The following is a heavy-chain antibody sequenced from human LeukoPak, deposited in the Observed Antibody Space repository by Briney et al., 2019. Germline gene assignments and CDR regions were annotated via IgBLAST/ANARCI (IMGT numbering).Heavy chain of an antibody. J-gene: IGHJ4*02. D-gene: IGHD2-15*01. CDR2: IYYSGST. Sequence: SETLSLTSTVSGGSISSYYLSWIRQPPGKGLEWIGFIYYSGSTNYNPSLKSRVTISVARSKNQFSLKLSSVTAADTAVYYCARHHCSAGSCYRLFDYWGPGTLVTVSS. CDR1: GGSISSYY. CDR3: ARHHCSAGSCYRLFDY. V-gene: IGHV4-59*08.